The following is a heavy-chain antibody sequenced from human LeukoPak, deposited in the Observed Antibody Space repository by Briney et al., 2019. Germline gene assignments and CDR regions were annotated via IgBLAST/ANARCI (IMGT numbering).Heavy chain of an antibody. CDR3: TRDRSNSGTRDAFDI. D-gene: IGHD1-26*01. CDR1: GFAVSGRY. V-gene: IGHV3-53*01. J-gene: IGHJ3*02. Sequence: PGGSLRLSCAASGFAVSGRYMSWVRQAPGIGLEWVSVIYTGGSTYYGDSVKGRFTISRDISQNTVYLQMNSLRVEDTAVYYCTRDRSNSGTRDAFDIWGQGTMVSVSS. CDR2: IYTGGST.